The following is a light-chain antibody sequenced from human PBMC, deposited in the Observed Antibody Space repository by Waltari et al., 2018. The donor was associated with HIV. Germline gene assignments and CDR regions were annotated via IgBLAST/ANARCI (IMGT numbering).Light chain of an antibody. Sequence: QSALTQPASVSGSPGQSTTLSCTGTTSEVGGYNSLFWYQQHPAKAPKIVILDVSNRPSGVSNRCSGSKSGNTASLTISGLQAEDEAYYYCSSYTSSDTVVFGGGTKVTVL. J-gene: IGLJ2*01. V-gene: IGLV2-14*03. CDR1: TSEVGGYNS. CDR2: DVS. CDR3: SSYTSSDTVV.